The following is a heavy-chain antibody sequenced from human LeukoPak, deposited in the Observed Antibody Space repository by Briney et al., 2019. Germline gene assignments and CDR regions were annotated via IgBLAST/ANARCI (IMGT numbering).Heavy chain of an antibody. J-gene: IGHJ3*02. CDR1: GFTFDDYG. Sequence: PGGSLRLSCAASGFTFDDYGMSWVRQAPGKGLEWVSGINWNGGSTGYADPVKGRFTISRDNAKNSLYLQMNSLRAEDTALYYCARTDSSGWYGGAFDIWGQGTMVTVSS. CDR2: INWNGGST. V-gene: IGHV3-20*04. CDR3: ARTDSSGWYGGAFDI. D-gene: IGHD6-19*01.